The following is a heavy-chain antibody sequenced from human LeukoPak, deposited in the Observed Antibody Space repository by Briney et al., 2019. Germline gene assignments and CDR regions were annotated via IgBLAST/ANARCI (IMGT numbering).Heavy chain of an antibody. CDR2: FYSGDT. J-gene: IGHJ4*02. CDR1: AGSITSSTYS. D-gene: IGHD2-15*01. Sequence: SETLSLTCSVSAGSITSSTYSCGWIRQPPGKGLEWIGSFYSGDTYYGPSLKSRVTISVDSSTNHFSLNLTSLTAADTAVYYCARLLPYCSEGICYFWEYFDSWGQGTLVTVSS. V-gene: IGHV4-39*02. CDR3: ARLLPYCSEGICYFWEYFDS.